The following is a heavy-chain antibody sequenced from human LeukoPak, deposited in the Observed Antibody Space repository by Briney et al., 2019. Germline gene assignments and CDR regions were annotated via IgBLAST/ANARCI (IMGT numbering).Heavy chain of an antibody. CDR3: ARGDGSTWPR. V-gene: IGHV4-59*01. CDR2: IYYSGST. D-gene: IGHD1-26*01. Sequence: SETLSLTCTVSGGSISSYYWSWIRQPPGKGLEWIGYIYYSGSTNYNPSLKSRVTISVDTSKNQFSPKLSSVTAADTAVYYCARGDGSTWPRWGQGTLVTVSS. J-gene: IGHJ4*02. CDR1: GGSISSYY.